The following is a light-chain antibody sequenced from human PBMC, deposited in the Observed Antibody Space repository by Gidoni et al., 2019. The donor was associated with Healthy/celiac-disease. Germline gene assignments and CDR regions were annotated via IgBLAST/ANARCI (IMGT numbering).Light chain of an antibody. Sequence: EIVMTQSPATLSVSPGERATLSCRASQSVSSNLAWYQQKPGQAPRVLIYGASTRSTGIPARFSGRGSGTEFTLTISSLQSEDFAVYYCQQYNNWPPAFGPXTKVDIK. CDR1: QSVSSN. V-gene: IGKV3-15*01. CDR3: QQYNNWPPA. CDR2: GAS. J-gene: IGKJ3*01.